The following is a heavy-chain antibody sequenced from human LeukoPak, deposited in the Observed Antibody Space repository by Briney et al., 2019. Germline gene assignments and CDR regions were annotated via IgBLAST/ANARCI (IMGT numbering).Heavy chain of an antibody. Sequence: GGSLRLSCAASGFIVSSNYMSWVRQAPGKGLEWVSVIYSGGSTYYADSVKGRFTISRDNSKNTLYLQMNSLRAEDTAVYYCASSTITMVRGFLRAYYYYMDVWGKGTTVTVSS. CDR1: GFIVSSNY. J-gene: IGHJ6*03. CDR3: ASSTITMVRGFLRAYYYYMDV. D-gene: IGHD3-10*01. V-gene: IGHV3-53*01. CDR2: IYSGGST.